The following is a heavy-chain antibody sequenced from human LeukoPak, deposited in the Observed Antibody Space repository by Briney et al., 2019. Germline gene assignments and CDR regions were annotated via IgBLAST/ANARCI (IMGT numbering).Heavy chain of an antibody. V-gene: IGHV1-69*04. D-gene: IGHD2-2*01. CDR3: ATDIVVVPAAMGRGFYDY. CDR1: GGTFSSYA. CDR2: IIPILGIA. Sequence: SVKVSCKASGGTFSSYAISWVRQAPGQGLEWMGRIIPILGIANYAQKFQGRVTITADKSTSTAYMELSSLRSEDTAVYYCATDIVVVPAAMGRGFYDYWGQGTLVTVSS. J-gene: IGHJ4*02.